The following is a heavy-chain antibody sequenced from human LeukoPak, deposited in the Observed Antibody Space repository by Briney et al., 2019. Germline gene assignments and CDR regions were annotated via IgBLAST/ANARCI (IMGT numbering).Heavy chain of an antibody. V-gene: IGHV3-23*01. Sequence: GGSLRLSCVASGFTFSTFPMSWVRQAPGKGLEWVSGIGASGGSTYYADSVKGRFTISRDNSKNTLYLQMNSLRAEDTAIYYCAKVYGSRGYWGQGTLVTVSS. CDR2: IGASGGST. J-gene: IGHJ4*02. D-gene: IGHD3-10*01. CDR3: AKVYGSRGY. CDR1: GFTFSTFP.